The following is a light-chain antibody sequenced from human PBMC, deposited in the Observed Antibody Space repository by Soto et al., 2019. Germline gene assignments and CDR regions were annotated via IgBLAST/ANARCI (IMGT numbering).Light chain of an antibody. V-gene: IGLV2-14*01. CDR1: STDVGRYNY. CDR3: TSYTSDSTYV. J-gene: IGLJ1*01. CDR2: DVS. Sequence: QSVLTQPASASGSPGQSITISCTGTSTDVGRYNYVPWYQQHPGKAPKLMVYDVSNRPSWVSNRFSGSKSGITASLTISGLQAEDEADYYCTSYTSDSTYVFGTGTKVTAL.